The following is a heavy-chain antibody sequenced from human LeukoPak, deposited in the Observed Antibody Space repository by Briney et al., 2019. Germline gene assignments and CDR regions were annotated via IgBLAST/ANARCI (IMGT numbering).Heavy chain of an antibody. Sequence: GGSLRLSCAASGFTFSSYSMNWVRQAPGKGLEWVSSISSSSSYIYYADSVKGRFTISRDNAKNSLYLQMNSLRAEDTAVYYCASITMVRGVPFDYWGQGTLVTVSS. J-gene: IGHJ4*02. CDR2: ISSSSSYI. CDR1: GFTFSSYS. CDR3: ASITMVRGVPFDY. V-gene: IGHV3-21*01. D-gene: IGHD3-10*01.